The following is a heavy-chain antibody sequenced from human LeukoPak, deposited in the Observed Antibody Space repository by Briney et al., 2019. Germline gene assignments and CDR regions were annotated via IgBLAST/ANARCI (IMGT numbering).Heavy chain of an antibody. D-gene: IGHD3-10*01. CDR2: ISYDGSNK. CDR3: AKDTGPGTTMVA. V-gene: IGHV3-30*18. Sequence: GGSLRLSCAASGFTFSTYGMHWVRQAPGKGLEWVAVISYDGSNKYYVDSVKGRFTISRDNSKNTLYLQMNSLRAEDTAVYYCAKDTGPGTTMVAWGQGTLVTVSS. J-gene: IGHJ5*02. CDR1: GFTFSTYG.